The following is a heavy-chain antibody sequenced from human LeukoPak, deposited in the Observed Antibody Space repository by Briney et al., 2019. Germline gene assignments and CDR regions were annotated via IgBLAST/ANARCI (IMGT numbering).Heavy chain of an antibody. CDR2: ISWNSGSI. V-gene: IGHV3-9*01. D-gene: IGHD5-24*01. Sequence: GGSLRLSCAASGFTFDDYAMPWVRQAPGKGLEWVSGISWNSGSIGYADSAKGRFTISRDNAKNSLYLQMNSLRAEDTALYYCGKDIRRDGYNGNYYYYGMDVWGQGTTVTVSS. CDR1: GFTFDDYA. J-gene: IGHJ6*02. CDR3: GKDIRRDGYNGNYYYYGMDV.